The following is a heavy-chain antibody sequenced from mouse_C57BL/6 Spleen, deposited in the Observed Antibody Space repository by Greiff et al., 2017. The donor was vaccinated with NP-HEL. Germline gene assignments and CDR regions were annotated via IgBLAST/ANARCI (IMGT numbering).Heavy chain of an antibody. J-gene: IGHJ4*01. Sequence: QVQLQQSGAELVKPGASVKLSCKASGYTFTSYWMHWVKQRPGQGLEWIGMIHPNSGSTNYNEKFKSKATLTVDKSSSTAYMQLSSLTSEDSAVYYVANDGDYSYYAMDYWGQGTSVTVSS. CDR3: ANDGDYSYYAMDY. V-gene: IGHV1-64*01. CDR1: GYTFTSYW. CDR2: IHPNSGST. D-gene: IGHD2-3*01.